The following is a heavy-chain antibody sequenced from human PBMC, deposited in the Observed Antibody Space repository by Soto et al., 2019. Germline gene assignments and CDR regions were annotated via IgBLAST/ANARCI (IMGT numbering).Heavy chain of an antibody. Sequence: QVQLVQSGAEVKKPGSSVKVSCKASGGTFSSYAISWVRQAPGQGLEWMGGIIPIFGTANYEQKFQGRVTITADESTSTAYMELSSLRSEDTAVYYCARVVGTYYDFWSGPNWCDPWGQGTLVTVSS. V-gene: IGHV1-69*01. D-gene: IGHD3-3*01. J-gene: IGHJ5*02. CDR3: ARVVGTYYDFWSGPNWCDP. CDR2: IIPIFGTA. CDR1: GGTFSSYA.